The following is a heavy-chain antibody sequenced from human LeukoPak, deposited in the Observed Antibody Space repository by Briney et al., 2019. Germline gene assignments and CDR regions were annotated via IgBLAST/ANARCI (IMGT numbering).Heavy chain of an antibody. CDR1: GYTFTVYY. CDR3: ARAHYGSGSTVDY. V-gene: IGHV1-2*02. D-gene: IGHD3-10*01. Sequence: ASVTVSYKASGYTFTVYYMHWVRQAPGQGLEWMGWINPNSGGTNYAQKFQGRVTMTRDTSISTAYMELSRLRSDDTAVYYCARAHYGSGSTVDYWGQGTLVTVSS. J-gene: IGHJ4*02. CDR2: INPNSGGT.